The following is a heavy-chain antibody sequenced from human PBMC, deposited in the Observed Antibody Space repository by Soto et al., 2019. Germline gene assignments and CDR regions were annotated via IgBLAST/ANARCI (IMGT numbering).Heavy chain of an antibody. V-gene: IGHV3-66*01. CDR3: AGVRLRDCCDY. J-gene: IGHJ4*02. Sequence: PGGSLRLSCAASGFTVNNNYMSWVRQVPGKGLEWVSSIYAGDSTFYADSVRGRFTISRDNSQNTVYLQMNSLRAEDTAVYYCAGVRLRDCCDYWGQGTLVTVSS. D-gene: IGHD2-8*01. CDR2: IYAGDST. CDR1: GFTVNNNY.